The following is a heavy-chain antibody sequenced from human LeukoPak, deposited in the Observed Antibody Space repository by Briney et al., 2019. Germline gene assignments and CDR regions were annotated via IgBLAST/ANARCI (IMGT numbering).Heavy chain of an antibody. CDR2: IYYRGST. Sequence: SETLSLTCTVSGYSISSGGYYWSWIRQHPGKGLEWIGYIYYRGSTSSNPSLKSRVTFSVDTSKDQFSLKLSSVTAADTALYYCARDGRQPALDYWGQGTLVTVSS. J-gene: IGHJ4*02. V-gene: IGHV4-31*03. D-gene: IGHD6-13*01. CDR1: GYSISSGGYY. CDR3: ARDGRQPALDY.